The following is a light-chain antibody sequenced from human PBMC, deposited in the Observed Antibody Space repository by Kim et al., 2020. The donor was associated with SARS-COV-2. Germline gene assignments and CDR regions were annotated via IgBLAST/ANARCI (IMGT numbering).Light chain of an antibody. Sequence: SSSVGDSITITCLASQRICTYLNWYQQKPGKAPKVLICAASSLESGVPPRFSGSGSGTDFTLTISSLQPEDFATYYGQQSYSSPFTFGQGTKLEI. J-gene: IGKJ2*01. CDR3: QQSYSSPFT. CDR1: QRICTY. V-gene: IGKV1-39*01. CDR2: AAS.